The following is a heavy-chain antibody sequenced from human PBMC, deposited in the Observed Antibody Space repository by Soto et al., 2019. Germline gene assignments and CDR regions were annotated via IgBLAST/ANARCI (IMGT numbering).Heavy chain of an antibody. J-gene: IGHJ4*02. CDR1: GGSISGGGYY. CDR2: IYYSGST. V-gene: IGHV4-31*03. Sequence: PSETLSLTCSVSGGSISGGGYYWSWIRQHPGKGLEWIGYIYYSGSTYYNPSLKSRVTISVDTSKNQFSLKLSSVTAADTAVYYCARSGTGVYDSSGYFDYWGQGTLVTVSS. CDR3: ARSGTGVYDSSGYFDY. D-gene: IGHD3-22*01.